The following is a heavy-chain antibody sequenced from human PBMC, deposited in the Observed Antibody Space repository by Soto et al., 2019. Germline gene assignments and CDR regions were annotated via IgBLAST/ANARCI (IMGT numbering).Heavy chain of an antibody. CDR1: GGTFSSYA. CDR3: ARLDYYGSGSYNWFDP. D-gene: IGHD3-10*01. CDR2: IIPIFGTA. Sequence: QVQLVQSGAEVKKPGSSVKVSCKASGGTFSSYAISWVRQAPGQGLEWMGGIIPIFGTANYAQKFQGRVTITADESKSTAYMELSSLRSEDTAVYYCARLDYYGSGSYNWFDPWGQGTLVTVSS. V-gene: IGHV1-69*12. J-gene: IGHJ5*02.